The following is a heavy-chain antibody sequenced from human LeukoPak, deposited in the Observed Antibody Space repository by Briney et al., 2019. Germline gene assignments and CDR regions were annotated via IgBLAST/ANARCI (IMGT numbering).Heavy chain of an antibody. Sequence: GGSLRLSCAASGFTFSNAWMSWVRQAPGKGLEWVGRIKSKSDGGTTDYAAPVKGRFTISRDDSKNTLYLQMNSLKTEDTAVYYCTTDLFLLGAFDIWGQGTMVTVSS. CDR1: GFTFSNAW. D-gene: IGHD1-26*01. J-gene: IGHJ3*02. V-gene: IGHV3-15*01. CDR3: TTDLFLLGAFDI. CDR2: IKSKSDGGTT.